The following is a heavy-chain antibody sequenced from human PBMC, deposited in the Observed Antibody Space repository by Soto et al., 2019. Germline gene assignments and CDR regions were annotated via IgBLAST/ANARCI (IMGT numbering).Heavy chain of an antibody. Sequence: PGESLKISCKASGYTFTNYYIGWVRQMPGKGLDWMGIIYPGDSDARYSPSFQGQVTISADKSISTAYLQWSSLKASDTAMYYCARLAQQGSGSLAYYYGMDFWGQGTTVTVSS. CDR1: GYTFTNYY. J-gene: IGHJ6*02. V-gene: IGHV5-51*01. CDR3: ARLAQQGSGSLAYYYGMDF. D-gene: IGHD3-10*01. CDR2: IYPGDSDA.